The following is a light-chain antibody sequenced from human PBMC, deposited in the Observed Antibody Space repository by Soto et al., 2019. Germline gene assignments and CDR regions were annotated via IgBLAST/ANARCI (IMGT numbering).Light chain of an antibody. J-gene: IGKJ4*01. CDR2: ASS. V-gene: IGKV1-27*01. CDR1: LHISNY. CDR3: QKYSSAPLT. Sequence: SPLTKTAPARYATIGRAACRACLASLHISNYLAWYQQKPGKIPNLLIYASSTLHAVVPWRFSGTGSGTHFTLPISTLLPGDVAPYYCQKYSSAPLTLGGGTKVDI.